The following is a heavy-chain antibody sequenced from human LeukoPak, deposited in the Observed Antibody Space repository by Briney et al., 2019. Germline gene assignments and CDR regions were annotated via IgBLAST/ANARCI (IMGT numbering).Heavy chain of an antibody. D-gene: IGHD3-9*01. CDR2: IIPIFGTA. CDR3: ASPYYDILTGYYQNWFDP. Sequence: SVKVSCKASGGTFSSYAISWVRQAPGQGLEWMGGIIPIFGTANYAQKFQGRVTITADESTSTAYMELSSLRSEDTAVYYCASPYYDILTGYYQNWFDPWGQGTLVTVSS. J-gene: IGHJ5*02. V-gene: IGHV1-69*13. CDR1: GGTFSSYA.